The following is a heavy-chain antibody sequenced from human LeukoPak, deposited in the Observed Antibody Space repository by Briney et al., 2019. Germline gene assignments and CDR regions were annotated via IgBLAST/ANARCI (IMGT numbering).Heavy chain of an antibody. Sequence: SETLSLTCTVSGYSISSGYYWGWIRQPPGKGLEWIGSIYHSGSTNYNPSLKSRVTISVDTSKNQFSLKLSSVTAADTAVYYCARGKWGYSYGHPFDYWGQGTLVTVSS. CDR2: IYHSGST. CDR3: ARGKWGYSYGHPFDY. V-gene: IGHV4-38-2*02. D-gene: IGHD5-18*01. J-gene: IGHJ4*02. CDR1: GYSISSGYY.